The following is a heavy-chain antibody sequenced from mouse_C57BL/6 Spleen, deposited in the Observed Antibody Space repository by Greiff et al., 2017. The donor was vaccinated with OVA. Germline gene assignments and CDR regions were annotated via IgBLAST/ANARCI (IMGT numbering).Heavy chain of an antibody. D-gene: IGHD1-1*01. CDR3: ASPHYYGSSYWYFDV. Sequence: EVKLVESEGGLVQPGSSMKLSCTASGFTFSDYYMAWVRQVPEKGLEWVANINYDGSSTYYLDSLKSRFIISRDNAKNILYLQMSSLKSEDTATYYCASPHYYGSSYWYFDVWGTGTTVTVSS. J-gene: IGHJ1*03. CDR2: INYDGSST. CDR1: GFTFSDYY. V-gene: IGHV5-16*01.